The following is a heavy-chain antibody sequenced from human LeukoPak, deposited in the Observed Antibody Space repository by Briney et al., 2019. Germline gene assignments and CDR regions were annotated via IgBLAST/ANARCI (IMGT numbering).Heavy chain of an antibody. Sequence: GGSLRLSCAASGFTFSSYGMHWVRQAPGRGLEWVAVISYDGSNKYYADSVKGRFTISRDNSKNTLYLQMNSLRAEDTAVYYCAKDNGDRIQLWFWDVWGKGTTVTVSS. CDR3: AKDNGDRIQLWFWDV. D-gene: IGHD5-18*01. V-gene: IGHV3-30*18. CDR2: ISYDGSNK. J-gene: IGHJ6*04. CDR1: GFTFSSYG.